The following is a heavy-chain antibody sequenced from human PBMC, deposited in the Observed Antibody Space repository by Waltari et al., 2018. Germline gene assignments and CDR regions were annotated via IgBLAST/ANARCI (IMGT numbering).Heavy chain of an antibody. J-gene: IGHJ6*03. CDR3: AKDGSFVVVPEAMFGYYMDV. Sequence: QMQLVESGGGVVQPGGSLSLTCAASGLSFLSCGMHWVRHASGKGLEGVAFIRYDGSNAYYADSLKGRFTISRYNSKNTLSLHMNSLRPEDTAVYYCAKDGSFVVVPEAMFGYYMDVWGKGTTVSVSS. V-gene: IGHV3-30*02. CDR1: GLSFLSCG. D-gene: IGHD2-2*01. CDR2: IRYDGSNA.